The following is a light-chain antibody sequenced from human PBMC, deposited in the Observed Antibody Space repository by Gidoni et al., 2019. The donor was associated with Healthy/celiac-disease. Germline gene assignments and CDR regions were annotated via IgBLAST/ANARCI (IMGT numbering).Light chain of an antibody. CDR2: AAS. J-gene: IGKJ2*01. Sequence: DLQMTQSPSSLSASVGDRVTITCRASQSISSYLNWSQQKPGKAPKLLIYAASSLQSGVPSRFSGSGSVTAFTLTISSLQPEDFATYSCQQSYSTPRTFXQXTQLEIK. V-gene: IGKV1-39*01. CDR1: QSISSY. CDR3: QQSYSTPRT.